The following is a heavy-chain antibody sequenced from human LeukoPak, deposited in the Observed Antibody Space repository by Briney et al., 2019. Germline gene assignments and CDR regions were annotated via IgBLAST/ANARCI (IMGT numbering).Heavy chain of an antibody. CDR1: GGTFSSYA. CDR2: IIPIFGTA. Sequence: GASVKVSCKASGGTFSSYAISWVRQAPGQGLEWMGRIIPIFGTANYAQKFQGRVTITTDESTSTAYMELSSLRSEDTAVYYCAREGIRTVTTRRLDPWGQGTLVTVSS. V-gene: IGHV1-69*05. D-gene: IGHD4-17*01. J-gene: IGHJ5*02. CDR3: AREGIRTVTTRRLDP.